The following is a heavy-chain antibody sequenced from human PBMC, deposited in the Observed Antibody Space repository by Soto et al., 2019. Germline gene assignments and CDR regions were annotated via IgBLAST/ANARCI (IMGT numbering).Heavy chain of an antibody. CDR1: GYTFTSYA. V-gene: IGHV1-3*01. D-gene: IGHD4-4*01. J-gene: IGHJ6*02. CDR3: AREPYSKAFYYYGMDV. Sequence: GASVKVSCKASGYTFTSYAMHWVRQAPGQRLEWMGWINAGNGNTRYSQKFQGRVTITRDTSASTAYMELSSLRSEDTAVYYCAREPYSKAFYYYGMDVWGQGTTVTVSS. CDR2: INAGNGNT.